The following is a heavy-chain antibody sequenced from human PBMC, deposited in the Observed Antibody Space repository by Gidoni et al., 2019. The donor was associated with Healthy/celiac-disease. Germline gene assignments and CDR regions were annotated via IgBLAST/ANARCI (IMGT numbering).Heavy chain of an antibody. Sequence: QVQLVQSGAEVKKPGASVKVSCKASGYTFTSYGISWVRQAPGQGLEWMGWISAYNGNTNYAQKLQGRVTMTTDTSTSTDYMELRSLRSDDTAVYYCARDTWGWNSHSDYYYYDGMDVWGQGTTVTVSS. CDR1: GYTFTSYG. CDR3: ARDTWGWNSHSDYYYYDGMDV. V-gene: IGHV1-18*01. CDR2: ISAYNGNT. D-gene: IGHD1-7*01. J-gene: IGHJ6*02.